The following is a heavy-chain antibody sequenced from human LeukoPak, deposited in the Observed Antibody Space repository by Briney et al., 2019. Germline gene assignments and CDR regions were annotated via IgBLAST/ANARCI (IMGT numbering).Heavy chain of an antibody. V-gene: IGHV4-38-2*02. CDR1: GYSISGGYY. Sequence: SETLSLTCTVSGYSISGGYYWGWIRQPPGKGLEWIGTIYHGGSTYYNPSLESRLTISLDTSKNHFSLNLTSVTAADTAMYYCARVAERTWLPYDAAFDIWGLGTMVTVSS. CDR2: IYHGGST. CDR3: ARVAERTWLPYDAAFDI. J-gene: IGHJ3*02. D-gene: IGHD3-9*01.